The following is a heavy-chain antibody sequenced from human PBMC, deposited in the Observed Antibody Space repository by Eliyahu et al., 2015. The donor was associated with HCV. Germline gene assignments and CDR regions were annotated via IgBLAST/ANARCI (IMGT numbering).Heavy chain of an antibody. J-gene: IGHJ4*02. CDR1: GFTFNKYW. D-gene: IGHD3-3*01. Sequence: EVQLVESGGGLVQPGGSLRLSCAASGFTFNKYWXTWVRQAPGKGLEXVATIKEDGSGKYYVDSVKGRFIISRDNAENSLYLQMNSLRAEDTAVYYCARDSYVALRFLEWSNKGNYFDYWAREPWSPSP. CDR3: ARDSYVALRFLEWSNKGNYFDY. V-gene: IGHV3-7*01. CDR2: IKEDGSGK.